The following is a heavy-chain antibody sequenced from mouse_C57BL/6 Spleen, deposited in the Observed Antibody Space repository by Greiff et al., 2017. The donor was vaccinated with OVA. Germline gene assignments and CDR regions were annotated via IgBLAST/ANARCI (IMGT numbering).Heavy chain of an antibody. V-gene: IGHV1-26*01. CDR2: INPNNGGT. D-gene: IGHD1-1*01. Sequence: EVQLQQSGPELVKPGASVKISCKASGYTFTDYYMNWVKQSHGKSLEWIGDINPNNGGTSYNQKFKGKATLTVDKSSSTAYMELRSLTSEDSAVYYCARLECDSSYAMDDWGQGTSVTVSS. CDR3: ARLECDSSYAMDD. J-gene: IGHJ4*01. CDR1: GYTFTDYY.